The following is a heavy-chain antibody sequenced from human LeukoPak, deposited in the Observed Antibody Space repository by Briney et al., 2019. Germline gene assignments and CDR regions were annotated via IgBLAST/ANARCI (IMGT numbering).Heavy chain of an antibody. Sequence: GGSLRLSCAASAFTFSSYSMNWVRQAPVKGLEWVSYISSSGSTTYYADSVKGRFTISRDNAQKSLYLQMNSLIAEDTAVYYCASYCSTTSCYAVDYWGQGTLVTVSS. CDR3: ASYCSTTSCYAVDY. D-gene: IGHD2-2*01. J-gene: IGHJ4*02. CDR1: AFTFSSYS. CDR2: ISSSGSTT. V-gene: IGHV3-48*01.